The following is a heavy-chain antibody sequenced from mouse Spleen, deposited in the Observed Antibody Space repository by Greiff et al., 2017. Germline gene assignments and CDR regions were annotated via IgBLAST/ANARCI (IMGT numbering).Heavy chain of an antibody. V-gene: IGHV6-6*01. Sequence: EVKLEESGGGLVQPGGSMKLSCAASGFTFSDAWMDWVRQSPEKGLEWVAEIRNKANNHATYYAVSVKGRFTISRDDSKSSVYLQMNSLRAEDTSIYYWTKPGTTVVATDNWGQGTTLTGSS. CDR2: IRNKANNHAT. D-gene: IGHD1-1*01. J-gene: IGHJ2*01. CDR3: TKPGTTVVATDN. CDR1: GFTFSDAW.